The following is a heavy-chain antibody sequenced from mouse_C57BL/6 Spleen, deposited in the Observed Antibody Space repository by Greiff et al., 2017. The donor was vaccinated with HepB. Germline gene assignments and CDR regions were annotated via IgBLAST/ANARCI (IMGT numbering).Heavy chain of an antibody. CDR2: IHPNSGST. CDR1: GYTFTSYW. J-gene: IGHJ4*01. CDR3: ARAAQAAMDY. D-gene: IGHD3-2*02. V-gene: IGHV1-64*01. Sequence: QVQLQQPGAELVKPGASVKLSCKASGYTFTSYWMHWVKQRPGQGLEWIGMIHPNSGSTNYNEKFKSKATLTVDKSSSTAYMQLGSLTSEYSAVYYCARAAQAAMDYWGQGTSVTVSS.